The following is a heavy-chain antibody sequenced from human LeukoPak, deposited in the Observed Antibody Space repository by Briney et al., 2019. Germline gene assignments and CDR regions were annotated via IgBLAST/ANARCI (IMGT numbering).Heavy chain of an antibody. D-gene: IGHD2-2*01. J-gene: IGHJ4*02. V-gene: IGHV3-23*01. CDR2: IYYSGGNK. CDR1: GFSVSNNA. CDR3: AKDHGAAVVPRRFDY. Sequence: GRSLRLSCAASGFSVSNNAIAWVRKAPGKGRELDSIIYYSGGNKYSADSVKGRFTISRDNSRNMVYLQMNSLRAEDTAVYYCAKDHGAAVVPRRFDYWGQGTLVTVSS.